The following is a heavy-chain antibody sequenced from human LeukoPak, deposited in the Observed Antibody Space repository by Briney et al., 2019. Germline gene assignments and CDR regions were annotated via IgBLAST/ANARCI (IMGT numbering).Heavy chain of an antibody. CDR3: AKDIDYGSGSSLDY. V-gene: IGHV3-9*01. Sequence: GGSLRLSCAASGFTFNGYGMNWVRQAPGKGLEWVSGISWNSGTIGYADSVKGRFTISRDNAKNSLYLQMKSLRAEDTALYYCAKDIDYGSGSSLDYWGQGTLVTVSS. J-gene: IGHJ4*02. CDR1: GFTFNGYG. CDR2: ISWNSGTI. D-gene: IGHD3-10*01.